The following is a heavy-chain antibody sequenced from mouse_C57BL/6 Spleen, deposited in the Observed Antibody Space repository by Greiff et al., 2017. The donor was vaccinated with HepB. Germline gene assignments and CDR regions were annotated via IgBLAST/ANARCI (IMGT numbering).Heavy chain of an antibody. CDR3: ARDGYGSSYDWYFDV. D-gene: IGHD1-1*01. CDR1: GYTFTSYW. V-gene: IGHV1-55*01. J-gene: IGHJ1*03. Sequence: QVQLQQSGAELVKPGASVKMSCKASGYTFTSYWITWVKQRPGQGLEWIGDIYPGSGSTNYNEKFKSKATLTVDTSSSTAYMQLSSLTSEDSAVYYCARDGYGSSYDWYFDVWGTGTTVTVSS. CDR2: IYPGSGST.